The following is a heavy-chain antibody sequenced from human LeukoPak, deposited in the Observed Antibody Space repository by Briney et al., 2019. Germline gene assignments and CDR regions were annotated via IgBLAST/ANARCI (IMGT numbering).Heavy chain of an antibody. CDR1: GYTFTSYD. J-gene: IGHJ6*03. CDR3: ARWGSPGSPFNYYYYMDV. CDR2: MNPNSGNT. D-gene: IGHD3-10*01. Sequence: ASVKVSCKASGYTFTSYDINWVRQATGQGLEWMGWMNPNSGNTGYAQKFQGRVTMTRNTSISTAYMELSSLRSEDTAVYYCARWGSPGSPFNYYYYMDVWGKGTTVTISS. V-gene: IGHV1-8*01.